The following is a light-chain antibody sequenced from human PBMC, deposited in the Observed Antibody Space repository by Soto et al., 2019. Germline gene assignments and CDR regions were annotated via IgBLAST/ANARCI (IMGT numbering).Light chain of an antibody. Sequence: QTVVTQEPSFSVSPGGTVTLTCGLSSGSVSTNYFPSWYQQTPGQSPRTLIYSTNTLSSGVPDRFSGSILGNKAALTITGAQADYESDYYCVLYMGSGISVFGGGTKLTVL. CDR3: VLYMGSGISV. V-gene: IGLV8-61*01. CDR1: SGSVSTNYF. CDR2: STN. J-gene: IGLJ3*02.